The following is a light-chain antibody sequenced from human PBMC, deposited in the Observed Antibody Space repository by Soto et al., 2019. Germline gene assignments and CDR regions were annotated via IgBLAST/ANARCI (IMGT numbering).Light chain of an antibody. CDR3: QQYGRTPLT. Sequence: EIVLTQSPGTLSLSPGERATLSCRASQTISSNYLDWYQQKPGQAPRLLIYGASNRATGLPDRFSGSGSGTDFTLTVSRLEPEDFAVYYCQQYGRTPLTFGGGTKVEIK. J-gene: IGKJ4*01. CDR2: GAS. V-gene: IGKV3-20*01. CDR1: QTISSNY.